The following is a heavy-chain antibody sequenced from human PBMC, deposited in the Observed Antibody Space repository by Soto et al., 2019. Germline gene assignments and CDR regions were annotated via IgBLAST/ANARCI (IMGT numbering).Heavy chain of an antibody. CDR2: ISYDGSEK. V-gene: IGHV3-30*18. CDR3: AKDRPQGEWQLIPDF. D-gene: IGHD1-26*01. J-gene: IGHJ4*02. CDR1: GFTFSSYA. Sequence: LRLSCAASGFTFSSYAMHWVRQAPGKGLEWVAVISYDGSEKYYGDSVKGRFTISRDNSKNTLYLQMNSLRAEDTAVYYCAKDRPQGEWQLIPDFWGQGTLVTVSS.